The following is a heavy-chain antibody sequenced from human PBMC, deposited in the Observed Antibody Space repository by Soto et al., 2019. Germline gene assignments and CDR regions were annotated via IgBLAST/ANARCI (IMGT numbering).Heavy chain of an antibody. J-gene: IGHJ6*02. CDR2: VVPILGTP. V-gene: IGHV1-69*01. CDR3: TRHLPDGSFRSGKYD. Sequence: QVQLVQSGAEVKEPGSSVKVSCEASGGSFDTFIMNWVRQTPGRGLEWMGGVVPILGTPTYAERFKGKVKISATRSAGPTQMCVTSPRPEDSVIYYFTRHLPDGSFRSGKYDGGRGTRVIVSS. D-gene: IGHD3-10*01. CDR1: GGSFDTFI.